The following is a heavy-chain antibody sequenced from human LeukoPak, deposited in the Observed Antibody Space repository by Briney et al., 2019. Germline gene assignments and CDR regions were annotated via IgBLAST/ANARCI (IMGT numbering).Heavy chain of an antibody. D-gene: IGHD5-18*01. V-gene: IGHV1-2*02. J-gene: IGHJ4*02. Sequence: ASVKVSCKASGYTFTGYYMHWVRQAPGQGLEWMGWINPNSGGTNYAQKFQGRVTMTRDTSISTAYMELSRLRSDDTAVYYCARITSVDTAMGGLDYWGQGTLVTVSS. CDR1: GYTFTGYY. CDR3: ARITSVDTAMGGLDY. CDR2: INPNSGGT.